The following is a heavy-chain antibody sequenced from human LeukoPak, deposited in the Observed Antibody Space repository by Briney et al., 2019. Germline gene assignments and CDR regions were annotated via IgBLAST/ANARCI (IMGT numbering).Heavy chain of an antibody. Sequence: GGSLRLSCAASGFTFSSCWMTWVRQAPGKGLEWVANIKEDGSKKNYVDSVKGRFTIFRDNAKNSLYLQMNSLRAEDMAVYYCATPLDYYDSSGYHQGGDWGQGTLVTVSS. CDR1: GFTFSSCW. CDR3: ATPLDYYDSSGYHQGGD. CDR2: IKEDGSKK. V-gene: IGHV3-7*03. D-gene: IGHD3-22*01. J-gene: IGHJ4*02.